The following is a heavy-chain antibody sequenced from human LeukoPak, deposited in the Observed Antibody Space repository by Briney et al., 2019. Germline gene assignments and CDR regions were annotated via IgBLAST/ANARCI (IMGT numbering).Heavy chain of an antibody. Sequence: SVKVPCKASGGTFSSYAISWVRQAPGQGLEWMGGIIPIFGTANYAQKFQGRVTITADKSTSTAYMELSSLRSEDTAVYYCAREGMDIVVVVAAMGAFDIWGQGTMVTVSS. CDR1: GGTFSSYA. CDR2: IIPIFGTA. D-gene: IGHD2-15*01. CDR3: AREGMDIVVVVAAMGAFDI. J-gene: IGHJ3*02. V-gene: IGHV1-69*06.